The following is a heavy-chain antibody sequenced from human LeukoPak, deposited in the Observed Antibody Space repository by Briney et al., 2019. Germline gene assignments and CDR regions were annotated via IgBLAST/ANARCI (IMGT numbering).Heavy chain of an antibody. CDR2: IIPIFGTA. J-gene: IGHJ6*03. CDR3: ARDRYHDILTGYYYYYMDV. V-gene: IGHV1-69*06. Sequence: SVKVSCKASGGTFSSYAISWVRQAPGQGLEWMGGIIPIFGTANYAQKFQGRVTITADKSTSTAYMELRSLRSDDTAVYYCARDRYHDILTGYYYYYMDVWGKGTTVTVSS. CDR1: GGTFSSYA. D-gene: IGHD3-9*01.